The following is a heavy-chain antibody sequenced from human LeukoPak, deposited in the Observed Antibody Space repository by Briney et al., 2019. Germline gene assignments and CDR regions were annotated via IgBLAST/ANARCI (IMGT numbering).Heavy chain of an antibody. CDR1: GFTVSSNY. CDR2: IYSGGST. V-gene: IGHV3-66*01. CDR3: ARGVVPSSFGY. J-gene: IGHJ4*02. Sequence: RPGGSLRLSCAASGFTVSSNYMSWVRQAPGKGLEWVSVIYSGGSTYYADSVKGRFTISRDNSKNTLYLQMNSLRAEDTAVYYCARGVVPSSFGYWGQGTLVTVSS. D-gene: IGHD6-6*01.